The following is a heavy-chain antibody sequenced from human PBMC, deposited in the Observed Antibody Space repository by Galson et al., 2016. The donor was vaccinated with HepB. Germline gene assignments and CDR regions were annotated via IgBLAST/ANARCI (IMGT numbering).Heavy chain of an antibody. CDR2: ISYGGDKV. Sequence: SLRLSCAASGFTFSHRAMNWVRQAPGKGLEWVAAISYGGDKVLYTDSVRGRFTISRDNSMNTLFLQMDSLRVDDTAVYYCVRDNIGVVTSFDFWGQGTLVAVSS. D-gene: IGHD4-23*01. CDR3: VRDNIGVVTSFDF. V-gene: IGHV3-23*01. J-gene: IGHJ4*02. CDR1: GFTFSHRA.